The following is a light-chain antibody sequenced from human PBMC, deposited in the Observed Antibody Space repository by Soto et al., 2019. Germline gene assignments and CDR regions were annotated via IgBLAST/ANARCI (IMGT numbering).Light chain of an antibody. CDR3: LQYNSYPWT. J-gene: IGKJ1*01. CDR2: DAS. Sequence: DIQMTQSPSTLSASVGDRVTITCRASQSISSWLAWYQQKPGKAPKLLIYDASSLESGVPSRFSGSGSGTEFTLAISSLQPDDFATYYCLQYNSYPWTFGQVTKVEI. CDR1: QSISSW. V-gene: IGKV1-5*01.